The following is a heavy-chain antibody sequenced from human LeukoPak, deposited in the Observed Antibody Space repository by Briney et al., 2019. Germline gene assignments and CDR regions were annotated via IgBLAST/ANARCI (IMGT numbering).Heavy chain of an antibody. D-gene: IGHD6-13*01. V-gene: IGHV1-69*05. Sequence: EASVKVSCKASGGTFSSYAISWVRQAPGQGLEWMGGIIPIFGTANYAQKLQGRVTMTTDTSTSTAYMELRSLRSDDTAVYYCARYSSSWYSFDYWGQGTLVTVSS. CDR1: GGTFSSYA. CDR3: ARYSSSWYSFDY. CDR2: IIPIFGTA. J-gene: IGHJ4*02.